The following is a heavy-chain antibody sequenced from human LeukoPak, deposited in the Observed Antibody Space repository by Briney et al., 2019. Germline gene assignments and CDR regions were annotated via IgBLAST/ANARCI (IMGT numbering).Heavy chain of an antibody. CDR1: GYTFTSYA. CDR3: ARRDYDFWSGYPTYNWFDP. V-gene: IGHV1-3*03. Sequence: GASVKVSCKASGYTFTSYAMHWVRQAPGQRLEWMGWINAGNGNTKYSQEFQGRVTITRDTSTSTAYMELSSLRSEDTAVYYCARRDYDFWSGYPTYNWFDPWGQGTLVTVSS. J-gene: IGHJ5*02. D-gene: IGHD3-3*01. CDR2: INAGNGNT.